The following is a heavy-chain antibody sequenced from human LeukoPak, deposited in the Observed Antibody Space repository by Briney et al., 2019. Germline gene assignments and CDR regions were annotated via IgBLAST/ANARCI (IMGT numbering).Heavy chain of an antibody. CDR2: VNPKSGGT. V-gene: IGHV1-2*02. J-gene: IGHJ4*02. D-gene: IGHD3-22*01. CDR1: GYTFTDYY. CDR3: ARVTTGTYYDY. Sequence: GASVKVSCTASGYTFTDYYMHWVRQAPGQGLEWMGWVNPKSGGTNYAQKFQGRVTMTRDTSISTAYMELSRLTSDDTAVYYCARVTTGTYYDYWGQGTLVTVSS.